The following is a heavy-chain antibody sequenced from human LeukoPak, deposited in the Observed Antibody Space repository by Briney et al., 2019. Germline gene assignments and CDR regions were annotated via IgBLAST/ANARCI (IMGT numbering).Heavy chain of an antibody. CDR3: ARGKYTSFDN. CDR2: TYYRSKWSF. D-gene: IGHD6-6*01. J-gene: IGHJ4*02. Sequence: SQTLSHTCAISGDSIFTNNVAWNWIRQSPSRGLEWLGRTYYRSKWSFDYAVSVKSRITINADTSKNQFSLQLSSVTPEDTAVYYCARGKYTSFDNWGKGTLVTVSS. CDR1: GDSIFTNNVA. V-gene: IGHV6-1*01.